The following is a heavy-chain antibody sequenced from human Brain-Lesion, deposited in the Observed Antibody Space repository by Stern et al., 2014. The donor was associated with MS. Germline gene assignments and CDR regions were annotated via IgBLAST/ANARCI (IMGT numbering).Heavy chain of an antibody. Sequence: EMQLVESGAEVKKPGESLKISCEASGYLFDDYWIGWVRQMSGRGLELVAIIFPRDSNTRYSPSVQGQVTISADKSIRTAYLQCSSLRPWDPALYYCARSPATPSGYDRFDYWGQGALVTVSS. J-gene: IGHJ4*02. CDR2: IFPRDSNT. CDR1: GYLFDDYW. D-gene: IGHD5-12*01. CDR3: ARSPATPSGYDRFDY. V-gene: IGHV5-51*03.